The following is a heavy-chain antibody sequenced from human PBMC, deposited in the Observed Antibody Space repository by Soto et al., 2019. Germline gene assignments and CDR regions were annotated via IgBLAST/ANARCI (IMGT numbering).Heavy chain of an antibody. Sequence: SETLSLTCTVSGVSISSYYWSWIRQHPGKGLEWIGFIHYSGITNYNPSLKSRVSISGDTSKNQFALKLSSVTAADTAVYYCARGYSSDYLGNWFDPWGQGTLVTVSS. V-gene: IGHV4-59*12. J-gene: IGHJ5*02. CDR3: ARGYSSDYLGNWFDP. D-gene: IGHD3-22*01. CDR2: IHYSGIT. CDR1: GVSISSYY.